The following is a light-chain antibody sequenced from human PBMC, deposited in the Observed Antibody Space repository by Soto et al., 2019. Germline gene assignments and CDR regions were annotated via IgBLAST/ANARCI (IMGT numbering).Light chain of an antibody. J-gene: IGKJ5*01. CDR1: QSVRNRY. Sequence: EILLTQSPGTLSLSPGERATLSCWASQSVRNRYLAWYQQKPGQAPRLLIYGASRRATGIPDRFSGSASGTDFTLTISRLEPEDFAVYFCQQYSDLPMTFGQGTRLEIK. CDR3: QQYSDLPMT. V-gene: IGKV3-20*01. CDR2: GAS.